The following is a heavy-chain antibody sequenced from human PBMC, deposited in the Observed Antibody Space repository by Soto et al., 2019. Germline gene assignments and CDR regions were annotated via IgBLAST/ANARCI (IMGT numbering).Heavy chain of an antibody. Sequence: RGSLRLSCAASGFTFSSYWMHSVRQAPGKGLVWVSRINSDGSSTSYADSVKGRFTISRDNAKNTLYLQMNSLRAEDTAVYYCARDWSTYYYGMDVWGKGTTVTVSS. J-gene: IGHJ6*04. CDR3: ARDWSTYYYGMDV. V-gene: IGHV3-74*01. CDR2: INSDGSST. CDR1: GFTFSSYW. D-gene: IGHD2-8*02.